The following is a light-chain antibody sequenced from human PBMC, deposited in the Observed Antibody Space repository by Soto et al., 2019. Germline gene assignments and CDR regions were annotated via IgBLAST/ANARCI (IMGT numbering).Light chain of an antibody. CDR2: GAS. V-gene: IGKV3-20*01. J-gene: IGKJ1*01. CDR3: QHTYSSPRT. Sequence: EIVLTQSPGTLSLSPGERATLSCRASQSVSSSYLAWYQQKPGQAPRLLIYGASSRATGIPDRFSGSGSGTEFTLTISSLQPEDFATYYCQHTYSSPRTFGQGTKVDIK. CDR1: QSVSSSY.